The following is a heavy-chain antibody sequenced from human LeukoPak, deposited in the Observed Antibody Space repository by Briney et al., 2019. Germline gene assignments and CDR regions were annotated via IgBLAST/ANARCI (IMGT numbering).Heavy chain of an antibody. J-gene: IGHJ4*02. CDR3: AKIVGRSGVYFDY. V-gene: IGHV3-30*18. CDR2: ISYDGSNK. Sequence: LSLTCTVSGGSISSSSYYWGWIRQPPGKGLEWGAVISYDGSNKYYADSVKGRLTISRDNSKNTLYLQMNSLRAEDTAVYYCAKIVGRSGVYFDYWGQGTLVTVSS. D-gene: IGHD6-19*01. CDR1: GGSISSSS.